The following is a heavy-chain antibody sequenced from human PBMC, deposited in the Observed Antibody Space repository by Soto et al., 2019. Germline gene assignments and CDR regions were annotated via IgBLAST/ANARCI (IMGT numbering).Heavy chain of an antibody. Sequence: QITLKESGPTLVKPTQPLTLTCTFSGFSLTTSGVGVGWIRQAPGKVLEWVALVYGDDDKSYLTSLKSRLNITKDTSKNQVLLTMTNMDPVDTGTYFCALSIGGHYVDGFVFWGQGTKVTVSS. J-gene: IGHJ3*01. V-gene: IGHV2-5*02. D-gene: IGHD6-6*01. CDR3: ALSIGGHYVDGFVF. CDR1: GFSLTTSGVG. CDR2: VYGDDDK.